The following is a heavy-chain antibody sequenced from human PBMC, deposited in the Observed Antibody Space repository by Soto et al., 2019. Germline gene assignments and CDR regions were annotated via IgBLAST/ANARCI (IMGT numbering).Heavy chain of an antibody. V-gene: IGHV4-39*01. D-gene: IGHD3-22*01. CDR1: GGSISSSSYY. CDR3: ARQMIVVVIHN. J-gene: IGHJ3*01. CDR2: IYYSGST. Sequence: QLQLQESGPGLVKPSETLSLTCTVSGGSISSSSYYWGWIRQPPGKGLEWIGSIYYSGSTDYNPSLRSRATISGDTSKNQFSLKLSSVTAADTAVYYCARQMIVVVIHNWGQGTMVTLSS.